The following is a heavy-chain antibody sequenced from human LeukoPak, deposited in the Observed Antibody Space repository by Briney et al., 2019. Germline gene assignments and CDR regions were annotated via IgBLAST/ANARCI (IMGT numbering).Heavy chain of an antibody. J-gene: IGHJ4*02. V-gene: IGHV3-9*01. D-gene: IGHD6-13*01. Sequence: GGSLRLSCAASGFTFDDYAMHWVRQAPGKGLEWVSGISWNSGSIGYADSVKGRFTISRDNAKNSLYLQMNSLRAEDTAVYYCARVVAAAGTSHRGYFDYWGQGTLVTVSS. CDR1: GFTFDDYA. CDR2: ISWNSGSI. CDR3: ARVVAAAGTSHRGYFDY.